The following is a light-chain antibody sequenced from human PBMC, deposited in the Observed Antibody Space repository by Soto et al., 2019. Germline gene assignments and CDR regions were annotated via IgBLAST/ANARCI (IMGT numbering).Light chain of an antibody. J-gene: IGLJ1*01. CDR3: SSFTSSSTYV. CDR1: SSDVDGYNY. V-gene: IGLV2-14*01. Sequence: QLVLTQPASVSGSPGQSIAISCTGTSSDVDGYNYVSWYQQYPGKVPKLIMYDVSNRPSGVSNRFSGSKSGNTASLTISGLQAEDEADYYCSSFTSSSTYVFGSGTKVTVL. CDR2: DVS.